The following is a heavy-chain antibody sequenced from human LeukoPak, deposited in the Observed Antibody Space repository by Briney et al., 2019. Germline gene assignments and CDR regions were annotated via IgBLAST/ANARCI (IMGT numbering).Heavy chain of an antibody. CDR3: ARAVGSFDWLPLFDY. D-gene: IGHD3-9*01. Sequence: SETLSLTCAVYGGSFSGYYWSWIRQPPGKGLEWTGEINHSGSTNYNPSLKSRVTISVDTSKNQFYLKLSSVTAADTAVYYCARAVGSFDWLPLFDYWGQGTLVTVSS. J-gene: IGHJ4*02. CDR1: GGSFSGYY. CDR2: INHSGST. V-gene: IGHV4-34*01.